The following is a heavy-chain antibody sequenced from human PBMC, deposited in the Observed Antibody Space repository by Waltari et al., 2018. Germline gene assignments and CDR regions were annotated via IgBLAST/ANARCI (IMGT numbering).Heavy chain of an antibody. CDR3: ARQWLFNWFDP. CDR2: IYYSGST. CDR1: GGSISSSSYY. D-gene: IGHD5-12*01. J-gene: IGHJ5*02. Sequence: QLQLQESGPGLVKPSETLSLTCTVSGGSISSSSYYWGWIRQPPGKGLEWIGSIYYSGSTYYNPSLKSRVTISVDTSKNQFSLKLSSVTAADTAVYYCARQWLFNWFDPWGQGTLVTVSS. V-gene: IGHV4-39*01.